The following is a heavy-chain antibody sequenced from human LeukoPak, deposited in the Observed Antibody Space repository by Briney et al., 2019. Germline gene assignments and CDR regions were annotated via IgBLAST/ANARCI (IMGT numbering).Heavy chain of an antibody. CDR2: IYDSGST. Sequence: SETLSLTCSVAGASISNFYWSWIRQPPGKGLEWIGSIYDSGSTDYNPSLKSRVTISRNTSKNQFSLNLSAVTTADTSVYYCARAVFSTKSENWFDPWGQGSLVTVSS. CDR1: GASISNFY. CDR3: ARAVFSTKSENWFDP. V-gene: IGHV4-59*01. D-gene: IGHD3-9*01. J-gene: IGHJ5*02.